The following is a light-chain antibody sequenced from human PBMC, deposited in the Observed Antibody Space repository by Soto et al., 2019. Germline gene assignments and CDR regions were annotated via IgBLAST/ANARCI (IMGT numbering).Light chain of an antibody. V-gene: IGKV1-5*03. J-gene: IGKJ1*01. CDR2: KAS. Sequence: DIQMTQSPSTLSASVGDRVTITCRASQSINSWLAWYQQKPGKAPKLLIYKASSLESGVPSRFSGSGSGTESNLTISSLQPDYFATYYCQQYITCPWTFGQATKMEIK. CDR3: QQYITCPWT. CDR1: QSINSW.